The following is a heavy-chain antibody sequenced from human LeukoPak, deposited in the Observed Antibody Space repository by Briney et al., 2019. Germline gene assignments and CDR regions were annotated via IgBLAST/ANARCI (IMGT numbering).Heavy chain of an antibody. CDR3: AKAPRRTNAIDY. CDR1: GFTFSSYS. J-gene: IGHJ4*02. Sequence: GGSLRLSCAASGFTFSSYSMNWVRQAPGKGLEWVSAISGNGDITYYADSVKGRFTISRDNSKNTLNLQMNGLRAEDTAVYYCAKAPRRTNAIDYWGQGILVTVSS. D-gene: IGHD2-8*01. V-gene: IGHV3-23*01. CDR2: ISGNGDIT.